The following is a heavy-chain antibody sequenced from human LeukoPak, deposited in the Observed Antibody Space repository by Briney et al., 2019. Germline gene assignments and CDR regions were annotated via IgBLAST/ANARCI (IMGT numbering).Heavy chain of an antibody. J-gene: IGHJ3*02. Sequence: PGGSLRLSCAASGFTFDDYAMHWVRQAPGKGLEWVSGISWNSGSIGYADSVKGRFTISRDNAKNSLYLQMNSLRAEDTALYYCAKDQGYSSGGTFDIWGQGTMVTVSS. CDR2: ISWNSGSI. V-gene: IGHV3-9*01. CDR3: AKDQGYSSGGTFDI. CDR1: GFTFDDYA. D-gene: IGHD6-25*01.